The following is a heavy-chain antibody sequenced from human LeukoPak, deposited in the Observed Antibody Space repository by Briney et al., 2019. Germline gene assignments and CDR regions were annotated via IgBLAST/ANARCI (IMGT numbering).Heavy chain of an antibody. Sequence: SETLSLTCTVSGGSISRYYWSWIRQPPGKGLEWIGYIYTSGSTNYNPSLKSRVTISVDTSKNQFSLKLSSVTAADTAVYYCARHTGNYSPNWFDPWGQGTLVTVSS. V-gene: IGHV4-4*09. CDR2: IYTSGST. CDR3: ARHTGNYSPNWFDP. CDR1: GGSISRYY. D-gene: IGHD4-11*01. J-gene: IGHJ5*02.